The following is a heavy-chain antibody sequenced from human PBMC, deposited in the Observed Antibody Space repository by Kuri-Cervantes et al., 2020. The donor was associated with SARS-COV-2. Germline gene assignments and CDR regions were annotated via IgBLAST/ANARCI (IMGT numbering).Heavy chain of an antibody. Sequence: ASVKVSCNASGYTSTSYAMNWVRQAPGQGLEWMGWINTNTGNPTYDQGFTGRFVFSLDTSVSTAYLQISSLNAEDTAVYYCARDRLGDAFDIWGQGTMVTVSS. V-gene: IGHV7-4-1*02. CDR3: ARDRLGDAFDI. J-gene: IGHJ3*02. CDR1: GYTSTSYA. D-gene: IGHD2-21*01. CDR2: INTNTGNP.